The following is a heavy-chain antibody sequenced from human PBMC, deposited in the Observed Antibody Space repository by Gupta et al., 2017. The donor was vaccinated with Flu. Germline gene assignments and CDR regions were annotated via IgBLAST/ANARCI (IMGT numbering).Heavy chain of an antibody. CDR2: THNSGST. CDR3: AGEMGSDYFDF. V-gene: IGHV4-31*03. J-gene: IGHJ4*02. D-gene: IGHD1-26*01. CDR1: GVSINTAGTY. Sequence: QVQLRESGPGLVKPSQTLSLACSVSGVSINTAGTYWSWIRQHPRKGLEWIGYTHNSGSTVYNPSLKSRVTILINRSENQFSLRLSSVTAADTAVYYCAGEMGSDYFDFWGQGTLVTVSS.